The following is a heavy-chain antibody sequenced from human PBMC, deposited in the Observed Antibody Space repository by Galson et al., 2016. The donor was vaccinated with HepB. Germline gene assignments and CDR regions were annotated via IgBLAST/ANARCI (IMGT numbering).Heavy chain of an antibody. CDR3: ARQGIYYDSSGYLYYFDS. CDR1: GGSISSSGYY. CDR2: IYKSGST. J-gene: IGHJ4*02. V-gene: IGHV4-39*01. D-gene: IGHD3-22*01. Sequence: ETLSLTCTVSGGSISSSGYYRGWIRQPPGTGLEWIGSIYKSGSTYFNPSLKSRVIISVDTSNNQFSLKLSSVTAADTAMYYCARQGIYYDSSGYLYYFDSWGQGTLVPVSS.